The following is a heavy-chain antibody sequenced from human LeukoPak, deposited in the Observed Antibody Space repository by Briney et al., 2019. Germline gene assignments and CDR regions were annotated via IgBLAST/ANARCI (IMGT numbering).Heavy chain of an antibody. CDR2: ISGSGGST. D-gene: IGHD2-15*01. J-gene: IGHJ5*02. CDR3: AKELVVVAATPNWFDP. CDR1: GFTFSSYA. Sequence: PGGSLRLSCVASGFTFSSYAMSWVRQAPGKGLEWVSAISGSGGSTYYADSVKGRFTISRDNSKNTLYLQMNSLRAEDTAVYYCAKELVVVAATPNWFDPWGQGTLVTVSS. V-gene: IGHV3-23*01.